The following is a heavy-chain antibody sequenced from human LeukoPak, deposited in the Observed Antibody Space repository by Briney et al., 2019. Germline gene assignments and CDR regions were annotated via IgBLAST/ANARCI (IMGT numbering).Heavy chain of an antibody. CDR1: GGSISSSSYY. Sequence: SETLSLTCTVSGGSISSSSYYWGWIRQPPGKGLEWIGSIYYSGSTYYNPSLKSRVTISVDTSKNQFSLKLSSVTAADTAVYYCARDGRGSPLGYYYYGMDVWGQGTTVTVSS. CDR2: IYYSGST. D-gene: IGHD3-10*01. CDR3: ARDGRGSPLGYYYYGMDV. J-gene: IGHJ6*02. V-gene: IGHV4-39*07.